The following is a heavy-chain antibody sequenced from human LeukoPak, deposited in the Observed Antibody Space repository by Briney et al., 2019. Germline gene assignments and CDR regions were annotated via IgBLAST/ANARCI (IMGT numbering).Heavy chain of an antibody. J-gene: IGHJ6*03. CDR2: INGYNGNT. D-gene: IGHD6-13*01. CDR3: ARVFSSSWYRSYYYYYMDV. V-gene: IGHV1-18*01. CDR1: GYTFTSYG. Sequence: ASVKVSCKASGYTFTSYGISWVRQAPGQGLEWMGWINGYNGNTNYAQKLQDRVTMTTDTSTSTAYMELRSLRSDDTAVYYCARVFSSSWYRSYYYYYMDVWGRGTTVTVSS.